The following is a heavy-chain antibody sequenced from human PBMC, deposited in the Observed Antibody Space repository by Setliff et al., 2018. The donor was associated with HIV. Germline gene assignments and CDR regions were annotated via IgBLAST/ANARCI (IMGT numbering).Heavy chain of an antibody. J-gene: IGHJ4*02. D-gene: IGHD2-2*01. Sequence: SETLSLTCAVYGGSFSGYWSWTRQSPGKGLEWLGEINHSGNTHYDPSLKSRLTISIDTSKKQFSLKLTSVTAADAAIYYCVASSSWSCRLNYWGQGALVTVSS. CDR1: GGSFSGY. V-gene: IGHV4-34*01. CDR3: VASSSWSCRLNY. CDR2: INHSGNT.